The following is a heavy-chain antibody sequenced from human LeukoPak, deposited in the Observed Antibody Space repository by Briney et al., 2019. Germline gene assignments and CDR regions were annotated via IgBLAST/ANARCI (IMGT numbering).Heavy chain of an antibody. V-gene: IGHV3-23*01. CDR3: AKEARYSGYDYPDY. D-gene: IGHD5-12*01. Sequence: TGGSLRLSCAASGFTFSNYAMSWVRQAPGKGLEWVSSIDKNDATTNYADSVKGRFTISRDNSKNTLYLQMNSLRAEDTAVYYCAKEARYSGYDYPDYWGQGTLVTVSS. J-gene: IGHJ4*02. CDR2: IDKNDATT. CDR1: GFTFSNYA.